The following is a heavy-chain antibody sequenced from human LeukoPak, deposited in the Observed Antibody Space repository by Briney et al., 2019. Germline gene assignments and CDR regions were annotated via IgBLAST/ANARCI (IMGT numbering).Heavy chain of an antibody. CDR1: GFTFSSYA. J-gene: IGHJ4*02. Sequence: QTGGSLRLSCAASGFTFSSYAMHWVRQAPGKGLEWVARIKSKTDGGSTDYAAPMKGRFTISRDDLQSIVYLQMNSLKIEDTATYYCSTDDYGLWGQGTLVTVSS. CDR2: IKSKTDGGST. D-gene: IGHD4-17*01. CDR3: STDDYGL. V-gene: IGHV3-15*01.